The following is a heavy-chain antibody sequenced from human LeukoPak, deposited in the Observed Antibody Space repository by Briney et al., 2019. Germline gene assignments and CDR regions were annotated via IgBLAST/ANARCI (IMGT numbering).Heavy chain of an antibody. CDR3: ARGRRCDILTGYYNY. J-gene: IGHJ4*02. CDR2: INHSGST. V-gene: IGHV4-34*01. CDR1: GGSFSGYH. D-gene: IGHD3-9*01. Sequence: SETLSLTCAVYGGSFSGYHWSWIRQPPGKGLEWIGEINHSGSTNYNPSLKSRVTMSVDTSKNQFSLNLSSVTAADTAVYYCARGRRCDILTGYYNYWGQGTLVTVSS.